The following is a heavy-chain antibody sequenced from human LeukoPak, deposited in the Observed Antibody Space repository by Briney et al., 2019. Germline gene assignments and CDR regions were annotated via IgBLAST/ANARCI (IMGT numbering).Heavy chain of an antibody. Sequence: PGGSLRLSCAAPGFTFSGFGMHWVRQAPGKGLEWVAFIRYDGINKYYADSVKGRFTISRDNSNNTLYLQMNSLRAEDTALYYCARVVRYDSSGQNAFDIWGQGTMVTVSS. CDR1: GFTFSGFG. J-gene: IGHJ3*02. D-gene: IGHD3-22*01. CDR3: ARVVRYDSSGQNAFDI. V-gene: IGHV3-30*02. CDR2: IRYDGINK.